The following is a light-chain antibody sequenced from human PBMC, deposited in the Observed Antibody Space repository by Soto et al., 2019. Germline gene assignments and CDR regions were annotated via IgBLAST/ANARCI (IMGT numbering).Light chain of an antibody. CDR3: QQSCSTPLFT. CDR1: QSISSY. J-gene: IGKJ3*01. CDR2: AAS. Sequence: DIQMTQSPSSLSASVGDRVTITCRASQSISSYLNWYQQKPGKAPKLLIYAASSLQSGVPSRFSGSGSGTDFTLTISSLQPEDFATYYCQQSCSTPLFTFGPGTKVDI. V-gene: IGKV1-39*01.